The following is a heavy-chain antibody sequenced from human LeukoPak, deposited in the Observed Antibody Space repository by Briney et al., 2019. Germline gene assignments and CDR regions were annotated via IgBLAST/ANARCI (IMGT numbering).Heavy chain of an antibody. J-gene: IGHJ5*02. D-gene: IGHD2-15*01. CDR3: ATVAIGYCSGGSCYSPRNWCDP. CDR2: FDPEDGET. V-gene: IGHV1-24*01. Sequence: ASVKVSCKVSGYTLTELSMHLVRQAPGKGLEWMGGFDPEDGETIYAQKFQGRVTMTEDTSTDTAYMELSSLRSEDTAVYYCATVAIGYCSGGSCYSPRNWCDPWRQGTLVTVSS. CDR1: GYTLTELS.